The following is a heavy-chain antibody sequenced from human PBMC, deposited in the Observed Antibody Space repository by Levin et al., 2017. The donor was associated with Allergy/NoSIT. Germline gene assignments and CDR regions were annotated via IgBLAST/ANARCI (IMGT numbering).Heavy chain of an antibody. CDR1: GFTFTESA. Sequence: LSLTCAASGFTFTESAMTWVRQAPGKGLEWVSSIGRTGDTYYADSVKGRFTISRGNSMNTVYLQMNSLRGEDTAKYYCAKGGIGEAGGLGYWGQGTLVTVSS. V-gene: IGHV3-23*01. J-gene: IGHJ4*02. D-gene: IGHD2/OR15-2a*01. CDR2: IGRTGDT. CDR3: AKGGIGEAGGLGY.